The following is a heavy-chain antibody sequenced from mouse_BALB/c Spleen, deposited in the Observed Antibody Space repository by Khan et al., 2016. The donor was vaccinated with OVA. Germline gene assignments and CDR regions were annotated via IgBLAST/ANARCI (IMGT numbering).Heavy chain of an antibody. Sequence: EVQLQEAGPGLVKPSQSLSLTCTVTGYSITSNYAWNWIRQFPGNKLEWMGYISYSGSTTYNPSLKSRISITRDTSKNQFFLQLNSVTTEDTATYCCARGNYYGYAMDYWGQRTSVTVSS. D-gene: IGHD1-1*01. CDR1: GYSITSNYA. CDR3: ARGNYYGYAMDY. CDR2: ISYSGST. V-gene: IGHV3-2*02. J-gene: IGHJ4*01.